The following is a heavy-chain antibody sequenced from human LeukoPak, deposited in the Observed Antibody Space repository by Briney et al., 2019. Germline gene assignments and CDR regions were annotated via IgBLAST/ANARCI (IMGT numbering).Heavy chain of an antibody. CDR1: GFTFSSYW. CDR2: IKQDGSEK. CDR3: ARSPLNRYFDWLFKGGFDY. D-gene: IGHD3-9*01. Sequence: GGSLRLSCAASGFTFSSYWMSWVRQAPGKGLEWVANIKQDGSEKYYVDSVKGRFTISRDNAKNSLYLQMNSLRAEDTAVYYCARSPLNRYFDWLFKGGFDYWGQGTLVTVSS. V-gene: IGHV3-7*01. J-gene: IGHJ4*02.